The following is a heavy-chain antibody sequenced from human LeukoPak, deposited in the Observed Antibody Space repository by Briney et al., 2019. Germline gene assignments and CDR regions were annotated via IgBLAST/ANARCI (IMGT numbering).Heavy chain of an antibody. Sequence: GGSLRLSCAVSGFTFSTYAMHWVRQAPGKGLEWVAVISYDGSQKYYRDSVRGRFTISRDNSQNTLYLQLNSLRPEDSAIYYCANSNTDGWGYFQHWGQGTLVIVSS. CDR3: ANSNTDGWGYFQH. D-gene: IGHD5-24*01. J-gene: IGHJ1*01. CDR1: GFTFSTYA. V-gene: IGHV3-30-3*02. CDR2: ISYDGSQK.